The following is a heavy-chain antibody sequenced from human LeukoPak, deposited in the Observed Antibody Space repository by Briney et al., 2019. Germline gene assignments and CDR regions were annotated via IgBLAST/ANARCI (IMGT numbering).Heavy chain of an antibody. D-gene: IGHD6-13*01. CDR1: GGTFSSYA. CDR3: ARAPLLAAAGTRGFDY. CDR2: IIPIFGTA. J-gene: IGHJ4*02. Sequence: SVKVSCKASGGTFSSYAISWVRQAPGQGLEWMGGIIPIFGTANYAQKFQGRVTITADESTSTAYMELSSLRSEDTAMYYCARAPLLAAAGTRGFDYWGQGTLVTVSS. V-gene: IGHV1-69*13.